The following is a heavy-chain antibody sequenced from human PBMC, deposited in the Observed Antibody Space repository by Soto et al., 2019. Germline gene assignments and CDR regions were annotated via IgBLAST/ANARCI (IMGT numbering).Heavy chain of an antibody. Sequence: ASVKVSCKASGGTFSSYTISWVRQAPGQGLEWMGRIIPILGIANYAQKFQGRVTITADKSTSTAYMELSSLRSEDTAVYYCAGGALFPDQHIVVVPGPWGQGTLVTVSS. D-gene: IGHD2-2*01. J-gene: IGHJ5*02. CDR3: AGGALFPDQHIVVVPGP. CDR2: IIPILGIA. CDR1: GGTFSSYT. V-gene: IGHV1-69*02.